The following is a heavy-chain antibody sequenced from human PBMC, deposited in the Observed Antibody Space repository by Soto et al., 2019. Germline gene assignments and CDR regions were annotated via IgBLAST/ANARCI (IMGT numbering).Heavy chain of an antibody. CDR1: GGSFSGYY. CDR3: ARETDYDILTGSTKYDAFDI. J-gene: IGHJ3*02. CDR2: INHSGSP. Sequence: QVQLQQWGAGLLKPSETLSLTCAVYGGSFSGYYWSWIRQPPGKGLEWIGEINHSGSPNYNPSLKSRVTISVDTSKNQVSLKLSSVTAADTAVYYCARETDYDILTGSTKYDAFDIWGQGTMVTVSS. V-gene: IGHV4-34*01. D-gene: IGHD3-9*01.